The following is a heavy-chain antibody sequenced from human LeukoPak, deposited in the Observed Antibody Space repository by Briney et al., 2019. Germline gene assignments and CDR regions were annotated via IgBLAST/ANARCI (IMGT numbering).Heavy chain of an antibody. D-gene: IGHD5-18*01. CDR3: ASRGYSYGFYYFDY. V-gene: IGHV3-23*01. CDR1: GFTFSNFA. CDR2: ITNSGGTT. Sequence: GGSLRLSCAASGFTFSNFAMSWVRQPPGKGLEWVSAITNSGGTTYYADSVKGRFTISRDNSKNTLYLQMSSLRAEDTAVYYCASRGYSYGFYYFDYWGQGTLVTVSS. J-gene: IGHJ4*02.